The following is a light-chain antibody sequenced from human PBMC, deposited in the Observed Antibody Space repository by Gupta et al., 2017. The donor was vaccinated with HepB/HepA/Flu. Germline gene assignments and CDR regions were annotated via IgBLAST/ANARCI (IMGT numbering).Light chain of an antibody. CDR2: FAT. CDR1: QDIGDY. V-gene: IGKV1-9*01. CDR3: QQVLSAPVT. J-gene: IGKJ4*01. Sequence: DIQLTQSPSVLSASVGDRVIITCRTSQDIGDYLAWYQQKPGRAPKLLIYFATTLQSGVPSRFSGSGSGTXFTLTVXGLQPEDFGTYYCQQVLSAPVTFGXGTKVEIK.